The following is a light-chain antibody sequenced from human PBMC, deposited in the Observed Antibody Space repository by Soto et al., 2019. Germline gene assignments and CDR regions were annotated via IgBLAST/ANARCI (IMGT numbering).Light chain of an antibody. CDR2: GAS. J-gene: IGKJ3*01. Sequence: DIQMTQSPSSLSASVGDAVSLTCRASRSISNYLNWYQQKPGRAPKLLISGASSLQRGVPSRFSGSGSGTNFTLTITSLQPDDFAIYFCQQSYTAPYTFGPGTKVEIK. V-gene: IGKV1-39*01. CDR3: QQSYTAPYT. CDR1: RSISNY.